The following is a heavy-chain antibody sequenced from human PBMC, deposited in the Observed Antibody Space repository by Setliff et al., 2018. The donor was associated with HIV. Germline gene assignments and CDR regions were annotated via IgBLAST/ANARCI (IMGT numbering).Heavy chain of an antibody. D-gene: IGHD2-15*01. Sequence: GASVKVSCKASGYSFTDHYMHWVRQAPGKGLEWMGWINPRSGGTNYAQKFQGTVTMTRDTSINTAYMEMSRLRSDDTAVYYCARVPSRYCSPTTCPFFFDYWGQGTLVTVSS. J-gene: IGHJ4*02. CDR2: INPRSGGT. CDR3: ARVPSRYCSPTTCPFFFDY. CDR1: GYSFTDHY. V-gene: IGHV1-2*02.